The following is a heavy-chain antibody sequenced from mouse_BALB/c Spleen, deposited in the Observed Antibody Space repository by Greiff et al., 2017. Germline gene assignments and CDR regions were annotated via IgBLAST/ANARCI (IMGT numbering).Heavy chain of an antibody. CDR3: ARPDYGYDYYAMDY. D-gene: IGHD1-2*01. CDR2: IYPGSGNT. Sequence: VQLQESGPELVKPGASVKISCKASGYTFTDYYINWVKQKPGQGLEWIGWIYPGSGNTKYNEKFKGKATLTVDTSSSTAYMQLSSLTSEDTAVYFCARPDYGYDYYAMDYWGQGTSVTVSS. V-gene: IGHV1-84*02. J-gene: IGHJ4*01. CDR1: GYTFTDYY.